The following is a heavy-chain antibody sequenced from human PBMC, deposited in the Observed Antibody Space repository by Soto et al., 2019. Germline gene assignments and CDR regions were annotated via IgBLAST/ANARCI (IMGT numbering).Heavy chain of an antibody. V-gene: IGHV4-34*01. CDR1: GGSFSGYY. Sequence: QVQLQQWGAGLLKPSETLSLTCAVYGGSFSGYYWSWIRQPPGKGLEWIGEINHSGSTNYNPSLKRRVTISVDTSKNQFSLKLSSVTAADTAVYYCARGGARYYDFWSGYYTSPYYYGMDVWGQGTTVTVSS. J-gene: IGHJ6*02. D-gene: IGHD3-3*01. CDR2: INHSGST. CDR3: ARGGARYYDFWSGYYTSPYYYGMDV.